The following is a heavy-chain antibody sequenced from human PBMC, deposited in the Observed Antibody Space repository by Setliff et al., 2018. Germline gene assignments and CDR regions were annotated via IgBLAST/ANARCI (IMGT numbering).Heavy chain of an antibody. J-gene: IGHJ4*02. CDR3: VGWFGDLLNS. CDR2: ISWDGTRT. V-gene: IGHV3-43D*04. CDR1: GFTFDDYA. Sequence: PGGSLRLSCSTSGFTFDDYAMHWVRQAPGKGLEWVSLISWDGTRTNYVDSLKGRVTISRDNSKNSLFLQMNSLRVEDTALYYCVGWFGDLLNSWGQGTLVTVSS. D-gene: IGHD3-10*01.